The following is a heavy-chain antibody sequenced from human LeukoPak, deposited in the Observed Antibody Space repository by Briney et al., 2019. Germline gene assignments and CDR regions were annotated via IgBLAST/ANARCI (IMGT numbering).Heavy chain of an antibody. CDR2: ISGSGGGT. V-gene: IGHV3-23*01. D-gene: IGHD3-10*01. Sequence: GGSLRLSCAASGFTFSSYAMSWVRQAPEKGLEWVSTISGSGGGTYYADSVEGRFTISRDDSKNTLYLQMNSLRAEDTAVYYCARAVGGSGSYRFFDLWGRGTLVTVSS. CDR3: ARAVGGSGSYRFFDL. CDR1: GFTFSSYA. J-gene: IGHJ2*01.